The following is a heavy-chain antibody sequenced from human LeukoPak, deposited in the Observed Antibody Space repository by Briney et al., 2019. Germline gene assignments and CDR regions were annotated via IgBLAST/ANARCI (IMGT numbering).Heavy chain of an antibody. D-gene: IGHD2-2*01. CDR3: ARRFYCSSTSCPYGMDV. CDR1: GGSISSYY. V-gene: IGHV4-59*01. J-gene: IGHJ6*02. Sequence: NPSETLSLTCTVPGGSISSYYWSWIRQPPGKGLKWIGYICYTGSTNYNPSLKSRVTTSVDTSKNQFSLRLSSVTAADTAVYYCARRFYCSSTSCPYGMDVWGQGTTVSVSS. CDR2: ICYTGST.